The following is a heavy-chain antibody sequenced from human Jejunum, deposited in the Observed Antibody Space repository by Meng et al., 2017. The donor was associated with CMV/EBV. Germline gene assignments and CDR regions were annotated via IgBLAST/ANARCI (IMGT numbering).Heavy chain of an antibody. Sequence: SHDGSWFLFRSDGGHGVRQVPGKGLGWDESIDIGGSGTNYADSAKGRFTISRDNVNNPLYLQMNSLRAEDTAVYYCARDLGGGSGYWGQGTLVTVSS. CDR1: WFLFRSDG. V-gene: IGHV3-74*01. J-gene: IGHJ4*02. CDR2: IDIGGSGT. CDR3: ARDLGGGSGY. D-gene: IGHD3-16*01.